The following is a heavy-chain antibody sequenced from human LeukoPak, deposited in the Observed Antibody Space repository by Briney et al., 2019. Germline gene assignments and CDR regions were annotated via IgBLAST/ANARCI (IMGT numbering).Heavy chain of an antibody. CDR3: ARNTDYYDSSGYYHSDAFDI. CDR2: IYYSGST. D-gene: IGHD3-22*01. Sequence: SETLSLTCTVSGGSISSGGYYWSWIRQPPGKGLEWIGYIYYSGSTNYNPSLKSRVTISVDTSKNQFSLTLSSVTAADTAVYYCARNTDYYDSSGYYHSDAFDIWGQGTMVTVSS. CDR1: GGSISSGGYY. V-gene: IGHV4-61*08. J-gene: IGHJ3*02.